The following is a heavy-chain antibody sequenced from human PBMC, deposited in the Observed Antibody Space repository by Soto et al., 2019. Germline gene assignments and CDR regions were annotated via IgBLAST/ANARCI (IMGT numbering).Heavy chain of an antibody. V-gene: IGHV4-59*01. CDR1: GDSISSYY. J-gene: IGHJ4*02. CDR2: LYYGRSA. D-gene: IGHD3-22*01. CDR3: ALRTMAVVPEY. Sequence: QVQLQESGPGLLKPSETLSRTCAVSGDSISSYYCMWIRQPPGKGLESIGYLYYGRSANYNPSLKSRVTLSVDTSTNQCSLTLSSMTTADTAVYYCALRTMAVVPEYWGQGTLVTVSS.